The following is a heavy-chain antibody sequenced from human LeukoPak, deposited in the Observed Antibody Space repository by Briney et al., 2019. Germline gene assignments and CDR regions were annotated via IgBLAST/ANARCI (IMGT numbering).Heavy chain of an antibody. J-gene: IGHJ4*02. CDR1: GLTFSTYN. CDR2: IGTAGDT. V-gene: IGHV3-13*04. D-gene: IGHD6-19*01. Sequence: AGGSLRLSCAASGLTFSTYNMHWVRQPTGKGPEWVLAIGTAGDTYYPGSVKGRFTISRENAKNSLCLQMNNLRAGDTAVYYCATADRSGWYSYWGQGTLATVSS. CDR3: ATADRSGWYSY.